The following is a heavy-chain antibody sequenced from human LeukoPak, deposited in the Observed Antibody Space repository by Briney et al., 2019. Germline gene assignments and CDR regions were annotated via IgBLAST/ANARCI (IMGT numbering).Heavy chain of an antibody. V-gene: IGHV3-23*01. CDR2: IRGSGGDT. J-gene: IGHJ4*02. Sequence: PGGSVTLFCAASGFLFRSHDMRWVRQARERGLECVSVIRGSGGDTCYADSVKGRFAISRDNSKNTLFVQMNSQRAEDTAIDYCAKEYSSSWRIFDYWGQGTRVTVSS. CDR3: AKEYSSSWRIFDY. CDR1: GFLFRSHD. D-gene: IGHD6-13*01.